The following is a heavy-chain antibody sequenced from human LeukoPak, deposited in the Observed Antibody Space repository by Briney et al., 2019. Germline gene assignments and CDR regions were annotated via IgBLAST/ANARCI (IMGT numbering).Heavy chain of an antibody. V-gene: IGHV3-23*01. CDR3: ASYIWGSYRYFDY. CDR1: GFAFTTYA. CDR2: LSAGGSNT. J-gene: IGHJ4*02. Sequence: GGSLRLSCAASGFAFTTYAMSWVRQAPGKGLEWVSVLSAGGSNTYYADSVKGRFTTSRDNSKNTLYLQMNNLRAEDTAIYFCASYIWGSYRYFDYWGQGTLVTVSS. D-gene: IGHD3-16*02.